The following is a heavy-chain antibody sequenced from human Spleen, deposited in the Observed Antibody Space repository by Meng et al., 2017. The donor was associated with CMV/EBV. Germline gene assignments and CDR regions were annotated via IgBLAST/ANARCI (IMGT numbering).Heavy chain of an antibody. V-gene: IGHV4-34*01. CDR3: ARNRVEMATIGVDY. Sequence: VWLHRVVAGVLKLSWTLALAAAGYGGSFSGYYWCVIRQHSGNVLDCIGEINHSGITHYNPSLKSRVIISVDTSKNQFSLKLSSVTAADTAVYYCARNRVEMATIGVDYWGQGTLVTVSS. J-gene: IGHJ4*02. CDR2: INHSGIT. CDR1: GGSFSGYY. D-gene: IGHD5-24*01.